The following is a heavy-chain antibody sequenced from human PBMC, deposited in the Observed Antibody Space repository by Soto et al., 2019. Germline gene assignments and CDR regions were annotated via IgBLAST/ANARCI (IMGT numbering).Heavy chain of an antibody. CDR3: ERDGRSTVVRGPLPFDS. V-gene: IGHV1-18*01. CDR2: ISAYNGNT. Sequence: ASVKVSCKASGYTFTNYAISWVRQAPGQGLEWMGWISAYNGNTKSAEKFQGRVSMTTDTSTSTAYMELRSLSSDDTALYYCERDGRSTVVRGPLPFDSWGQ. D-gene: IGHD3-10*01. CDR1: GYTFTNYA. J-gene: IGHJ5*01.